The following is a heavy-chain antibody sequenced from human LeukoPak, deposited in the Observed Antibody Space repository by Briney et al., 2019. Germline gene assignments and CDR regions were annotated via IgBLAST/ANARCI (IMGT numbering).Heavy chain of an antibody. Sequence: GGSLRLSCAASGLSFSNYDMYWVRQAPGQGLEWVSAIGGSGGNIFYTDSVKGRFTISRDNSKNTLYLHMNSLRAGDTAIYYCARDNYAYRLDLWGQGTLVTVSS. J-gene: IGHJ5*02. CDR1: GLSFSNYD. CDR3: ARDNYAYRLDL. CDR2: IGGSGGNI. D-gene: IGHD3-16*01. V-gene: IGHV3-23*01.